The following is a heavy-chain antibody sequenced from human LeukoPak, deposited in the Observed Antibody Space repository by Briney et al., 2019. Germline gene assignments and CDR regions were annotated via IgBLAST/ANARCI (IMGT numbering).Heavy chain of an antibody. CDR3: ASPTYYDFWSDYYASDY. CDR1: GYTFTSYY. D-gene: IGHD3-3*01. J-gene: IGHJ4*02. V-gene: IGHV1-46*01. Sequence: ASVKVSCKASGYTFTSYYMHWVRQAPGQGLEWMGIINPSGGSTSYAQKFQGRVTMTRDTSTSTVYMELSSLRSEDTAVYYCASPTYYDFWSDYYASDYWGQGTLVTVSS. CDR2: INPSGGST.